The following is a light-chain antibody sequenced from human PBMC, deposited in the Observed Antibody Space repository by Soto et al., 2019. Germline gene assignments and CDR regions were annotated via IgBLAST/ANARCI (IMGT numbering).Light chain of an antibody. J-gene: IGKJ5*01. CDR3: QQYGGSPSIT. CDR1: QSVSSNY. CDR2: DAS. Sequence: EIVLTQSPGTLSLSPGDRATLSCRASQSVSSNYLAWYQQKPGQAPRLLMYDASSRATGIPDRFSGSASDTDFSLTISRLEPEDFAVYYCQQYGGSPSITFGQGTRLE. V-gene: IGKV3-20*01.